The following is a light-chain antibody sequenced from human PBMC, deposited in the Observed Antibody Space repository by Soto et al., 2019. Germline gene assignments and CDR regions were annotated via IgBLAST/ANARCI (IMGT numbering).Light chain of an antibody. V-gene: IGLV1-40*01. J-gene: IGLJ2*01. CDR2: GNN. CDR3: ASWDDNLNCPE. Sequence: QSVLTQPPSVSGAPGQRVTIPCTGTSSNIGAGFDVHWYQHLPGTAPKLLIYGNNHRPSGVPDRFSGSKSGTSASLAISGLQAGDEAIYYCASWDDNLNCPEFGGGTKLTVL. CDR1: SSNIGAGFD.